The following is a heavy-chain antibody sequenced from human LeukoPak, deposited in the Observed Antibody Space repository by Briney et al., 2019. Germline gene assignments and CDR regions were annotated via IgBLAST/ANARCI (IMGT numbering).Heavy chain of an antibody. CDR1: GVSINSYY. J-gene: IGHJ4*02. CDR3: ARLFHPALSGNYPFDY. D-gene: IGHD1-26*01. V-gene: IGHV4-59*01. CDR2: IYYSGST. Sequence: SETLSLTCTVSGVSINSYYWSWIRQPPGKGLEWIAYIYYSGSTSYNPSLKSRVTISVDTSKSQFSLKLNSVTAADTAMYYCARLFHPALSGNYPFDYWGQGTLVTVSS.